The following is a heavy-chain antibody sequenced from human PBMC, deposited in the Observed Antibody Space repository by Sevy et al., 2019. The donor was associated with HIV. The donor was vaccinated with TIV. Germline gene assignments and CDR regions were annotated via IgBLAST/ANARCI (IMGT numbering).Heavy chain of an antibody. CDR3: ARDEKEWVVVTPVYFDY. Sequence: ASVKVSCKASGYTFTSYGISWVRQAPGQGLEWMGWISAYNGNTNYAQKLQGRVTMTTDTSTSTAYMELRGLRSDDTAVYYCARDEKEWVVVTPVYFDYWGQGTLVTVSS. D-gene: IGHD3-22*01. V-gene: IGHV1-18*01. J-gene: IGHJ4*02. CDR1: GYTFTSYG. CDR2: ISAYNGNT.